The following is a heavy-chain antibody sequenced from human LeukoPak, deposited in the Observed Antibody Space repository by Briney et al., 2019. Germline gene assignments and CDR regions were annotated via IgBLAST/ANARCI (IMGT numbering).Heavy chain of an antibody. CDR2: IRKKANSYTT. CDR1: GFIFSDHY. D-gene: IGHD1-26*01. Sequence: GGSLRLSCAASGFIFSDHYMDWVRQAPGKGLEWVARIRKKANSYTTEYAASVKGRFTISRDDSKNSVYLQMNSLETEDTAVYYCARDKVVGATKFDYWGQGTLVTVSS. V-gene: IGHV3-72*01. J-gene: IGHJ4*02. CDR3: ARDKVVGATKFDY.